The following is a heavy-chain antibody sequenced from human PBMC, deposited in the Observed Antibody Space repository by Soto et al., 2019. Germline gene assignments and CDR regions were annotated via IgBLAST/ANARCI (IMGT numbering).Heavy chain of an antibody. CDR2: IYHSGST. V-gene: IGHV4-30-2*01. CDR3: ARVRTVTTDFEY. Sequence: PSETLSLTCAVSGGSISSGGYSWSWIRQPPGKGLEWIGYIYHSGSTYYNPSLKSRVTISVDRPKNQFSLKLSSVTAADTAVYYCARVRTVTTDFEYWGQGTLVTVSS. J-gene: IGHJ4*02. CDR1: GGSISSGGYS. D-gene: IGHD4-17*01.